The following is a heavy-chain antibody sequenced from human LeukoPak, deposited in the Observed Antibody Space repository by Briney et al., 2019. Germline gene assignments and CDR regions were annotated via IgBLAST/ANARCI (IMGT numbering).Heavy chain of an antibody. D-gene: IGHD6-19*01. Sequence: PGGSLRLSCAASGFTFVSYWMTWDRQAPAKGVEWVANIKEDESEKYYVDSVRGRFTISRDNAKNTLYLQMNSLRAEDTAVYYCARVLTFSGWFEDYWGQGTLVTVSS. CDR2: IKEDESEK. CDR3: ARVLTFSGWFEDY. J-gene: IGHJ4*02. V-gene: IGHV3-7*01. CDR1: GFTFVSYW.